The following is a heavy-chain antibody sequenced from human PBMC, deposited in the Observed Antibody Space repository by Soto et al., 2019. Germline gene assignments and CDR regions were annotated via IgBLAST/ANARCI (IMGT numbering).Heavy chain of an antibody. V-gene: IGHV3-23*01. CDR3: AKDRIRLAISLCDY. CDR2: ISGSGGST. Sequence: GGSLRLSCAASGFTFSSYAMSWVRQTPGKGLEWVSAISGSGGSTYYADSVKGRFTISRDNSKNTLYLQMNSLRAEDTAVYYCAKDRIRLAISLCDYWGQGTLVTVSS. CDR1: GFTFSSYA. D-gene: IGHD3-9*01. J-gene: IGHJ4*02.